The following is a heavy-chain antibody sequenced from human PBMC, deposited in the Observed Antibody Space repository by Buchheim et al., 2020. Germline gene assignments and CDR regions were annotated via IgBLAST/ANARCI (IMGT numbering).Heavy chain of an antibody. CDR2: INQRGTEK. V-gene: IGHV3-7*01. D-gene: IGHD2-15*01. CDR3: ARDGVAEGLYFDY. J-gene: IGHJ4*02. CDR1: GFTFNDFW. Sequence: EVQLVESGGGLVQPGGSLRLSCAASGFTFNDFWMNWVRQAPGKGLEWVASINQRGTEKYYVDSVKGRFTVSRDNGKNSLYLPMNNLRAEDTAVYYCARDGVAEGLYFDYWGQGTL.